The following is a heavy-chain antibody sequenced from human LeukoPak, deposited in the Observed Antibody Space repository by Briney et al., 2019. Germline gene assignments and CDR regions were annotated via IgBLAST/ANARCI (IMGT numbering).Heavy chain of an antibody. CDR2: ISSSGSTI. Sequence: GGSLGLACAASGFTFDDYGMSWVRQAPGKGLEWVSYISSSGSTIYYADSVKGRFTISRDNAKNSLYLQMNSLRAEDTAVYYCARVHSGYDFFDYWGQGTLVTVSS. J-gene: IGHJ4*02. D-gene: IGHD5-12*01. CDR1: GFTFDDYG. CDR3: ARVHSGYDFFDY. V-gene: IGHV3-48*03.